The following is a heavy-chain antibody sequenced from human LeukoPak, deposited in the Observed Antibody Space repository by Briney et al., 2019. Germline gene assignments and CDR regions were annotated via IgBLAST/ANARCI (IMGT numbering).Heavy chain of an antibody. CDR1: GFSFSR. Sequence: GGSLRLSCAASGFSFSRMSWVRQAPGKGLEWVANIKQDGGERYYVDSVKGRFTISRDNSKNTLYLQMNSLRAEDTAVYYCAKDRENIVVVVAAYYYYGMDVWGQGTTVTVSS. V-gene: IGHV3-7*01. J-gene: IGHJ6*02. CDR2: IKQDGGER. CDR3: AKDRENIVVVVAAYYYYGMDV. D-gene: IGHD2-15*01.